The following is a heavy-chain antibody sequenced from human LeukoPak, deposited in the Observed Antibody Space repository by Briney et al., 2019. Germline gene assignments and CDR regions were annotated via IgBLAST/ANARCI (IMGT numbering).Heavy chain of an antibody. CDR3: ARYGPGSYYYYYYMDV. CDR1: GFTFSSYA. D-gene: IGHD3-10*01. V-gene: IGHV3-23*01. J-gene: IGHJ6*03. CDR2: ISCSGGST. Sequence: GGSLRLSCAASGFTFSSYAMSWVRQAPGKGLEWVSVISCSGGSTYYADSVKGRFTISRDNSKNTLYLQMNSLRAEDTAVYYCARYGPGSYYYYYYMDVWGKGTTVTVSS.